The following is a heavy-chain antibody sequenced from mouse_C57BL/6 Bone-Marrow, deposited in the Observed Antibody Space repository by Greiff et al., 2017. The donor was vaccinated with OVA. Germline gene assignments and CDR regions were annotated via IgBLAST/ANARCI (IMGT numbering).Heavy chain of an antibody. Sequence: VQLQESGPGLVQPSQSLSITCTVSGFSLTSYGVHWVRQSPGKGLEWLGVIWRGGSTDYNAAFMSRLSITKDNSKSQVFFKMNSLQADDTAIYYCAKKGTGSHAMDYWGQGTSVTVSS. V-gene: IGHV2-5*01. J-gene: IGHJ4*01. CDR1: GFSLTSYG. CDR2: IWRGGST. CDR3: AKKGTGSHAMDY. D-gene: IGHD4-1*01.